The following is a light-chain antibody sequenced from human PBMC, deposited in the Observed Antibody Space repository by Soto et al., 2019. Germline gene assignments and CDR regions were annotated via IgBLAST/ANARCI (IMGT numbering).Light chain of an antibody. CDR1: QAISRY. J-gene: IGKJ3*01. CDR2: GVS. CDR3: QQLNSSPFT. Sequence: IQLTQSPSSLSASVGDRVTITCRASQAISRYLAWYQQKAGKAPKLLIYGVSTLQSGVPSRFSGFGSGTDFTLTISSLQPEDFAIYYCQQLNSSPFTFGPGTTVDIK. V-gene: IGKV1-9*01.